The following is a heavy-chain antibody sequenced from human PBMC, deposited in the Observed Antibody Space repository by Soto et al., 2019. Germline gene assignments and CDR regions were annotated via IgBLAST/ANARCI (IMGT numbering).Heavy chain of an antibody. V-gene: IGHV1-18*01. CDR1: GYTFTSYG. Sequence: QVQLVQSGAEVKKPGASVKVSCKASGYTFTSYGISWVRQAPGQGLEWMGWISAYNGNTNYAQKLQGRVTMTTDTSTRTAYMELRSLRSDDTAVYYCARGVNDYGDYGPLYYFDYWGQGTLVTVSS. CDR3: ARGVNDYGDYGPLYYFDY. J-gene: IGHJ4*02. D-gene: IGHD4-17*01. CDR2: ISAYNGNT.